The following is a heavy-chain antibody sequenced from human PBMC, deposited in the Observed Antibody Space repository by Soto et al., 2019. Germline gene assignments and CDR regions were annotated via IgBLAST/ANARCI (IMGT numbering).Heavy chain of an antibody. J-gene: IGHJ4*02. CDR1: GFTFSSYA. CDR2: ISSTSTYI. D-gene: IGHD1-26*01. V-gene: IGHV3-21*01. CDR3: ARVAVGNTYLFDY. Sequence: TGGSLRLSCAASGFTFSSYAMSWVRQAPGKGLEWVSSISSTSTYIFYADSVKGRFTISKDNAKNSLYLQMNRLRAEDTAVYYRARVAVGNTYLFDYWGQGTLVTVSS.